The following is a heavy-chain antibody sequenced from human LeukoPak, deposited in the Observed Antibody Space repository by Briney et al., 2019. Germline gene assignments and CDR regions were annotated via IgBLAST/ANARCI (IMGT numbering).Heavy chain of an antibody. Sequence: GGSLRLSCAASGFTFSSYWMHWVRQAPGKGLVWVSRINSDGSSTSYADSVKGRFTISRDNAKNTLYLQMNSLRAEDTAVNYCARDTLSGYYFDYWGQGTLVTVSS. D-gene: IGHD5-12*01. V-gene: IGHV3-74*01. CDR3: ARDTLSGYYFDY. CDR2: INSDGSST. J-gene: IGHJ4*02. CDR1: GFTFSSYW.